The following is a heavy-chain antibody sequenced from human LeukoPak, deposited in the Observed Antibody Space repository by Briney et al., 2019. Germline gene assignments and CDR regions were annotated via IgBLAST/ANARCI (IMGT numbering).Heavy chain of an antibody. V-gene: IGHV3-23*01. D-gene: IGHD6-19*01. CDR2: ISGSGGST. CDR1: GFTFSSYA. CDR3: AKVTRIAVAGPTDY. J-gene: IGHJ4*02. Sequence: PGGSLRLSCAASGFTFSSYAMSWVRQAPGKGLEWVSAISGSGGSTYYADSVKGRFTISRDNSKNTLYLQMNSLRAEDTAVYYCAKVTRIAVAGPTDYWGQGTLVTVSS.